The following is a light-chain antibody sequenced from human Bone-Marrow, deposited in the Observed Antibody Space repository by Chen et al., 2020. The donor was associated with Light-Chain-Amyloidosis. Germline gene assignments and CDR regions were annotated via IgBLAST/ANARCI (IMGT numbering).Light chain of an antibody. CDR2: SNN. V-gene: IGLV1-44*01. J-gene: IGLJ2*01. Sequence: QSVLTQPPSASGTPGQRVTISCSGSSSNIGGNTVNWYQQLPGMAPKLLIYSNNQRPSGVPDRFSGSKSGTSAYLAISGLQSEDEADYYCAAWDDSLNGSVVFGGGTKLTVL. CDR1: SSNIGGNT. CDR3: AAWDDSLNGSVV.